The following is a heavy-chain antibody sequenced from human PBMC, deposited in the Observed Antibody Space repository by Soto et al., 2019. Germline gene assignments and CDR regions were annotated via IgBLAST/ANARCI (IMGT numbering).Heavy chain of an antibody. J-gene: IGHJ5*02. CDR1: GSSITAGGYY. V-gene: IGHV4-31*03. D-gene: IGHD6-19*01. CDR3: ARMYSSGSGWFHP. CDR2: FYSSGSI. Sequence: PSETLSLTCFVSGSSITAGGYYWIWIRHHPGKGLEWIGSFYSSGSIIYNPSLRSRVSISGDTSSNQFSMSLTSVTAADTARYYCARMYSSGSGWFHPWGQGTLVTVSS.